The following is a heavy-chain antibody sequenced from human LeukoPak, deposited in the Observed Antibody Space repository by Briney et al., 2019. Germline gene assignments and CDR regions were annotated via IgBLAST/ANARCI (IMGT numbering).Heavy chain of an antibody. J-gene: IGHJ4*02. D-gene: IGHD3-9*01. CDR2: INAANGNT. CDR1: GYTFTSYG. Sequence: ASVKVSCKASGYTFTSYGMHWVRQAPGQSLECMGWINAANGNTKYSQKFQGGVTITRDTPASTAYMELSSLRSEDTAVYYCARGGETGYYGYFDYWGQGTLVTVSS. V-gene: IGHV1-3*01. CDR3: ARGGETGYYGYFDY.